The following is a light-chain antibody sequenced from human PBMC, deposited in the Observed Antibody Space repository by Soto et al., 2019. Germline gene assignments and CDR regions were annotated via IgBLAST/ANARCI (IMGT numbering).Light chain of an antibody. CDR2: GNT. CDR3: QSYDSSLRGSV. CDR1: SSNIGAGYD. V-gene: IGLV1-40*01. Sequence: QAVVTQPPSVSGAPGQRVTISCTGNSSNIGAGYDVHWYQHLPGTAPKLLIYGNTNRPSGVPDRFSGSESGTSASLAITGXXXXXXXXYYCQSYDSSLRGSVFGGGTKLTVL. J-gene: IGLJ2*01.